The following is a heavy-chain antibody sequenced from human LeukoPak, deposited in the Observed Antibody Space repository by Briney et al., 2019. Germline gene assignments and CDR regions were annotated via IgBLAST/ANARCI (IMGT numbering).Heavy chain of an antibody. J-gene: IGHJ4*02. CDR2: ITHSGST. D-gene: IGHD3-22*01. Sequence: SETLSLTCAVYGGSFSGYYWSWIRQPPGKGLEWIGEITHSGSTNYNPSLKSRVPISTDTSRHQFSLKLISVTAADTAVYYRARGPPQTDDHGNGYYFFDSWGQGTLVTVSS. CDR1: GGSFSGYY. CDR3: ARGPPQTDDHGNGYYFFDS. V-gene: IGHV4-34*01.